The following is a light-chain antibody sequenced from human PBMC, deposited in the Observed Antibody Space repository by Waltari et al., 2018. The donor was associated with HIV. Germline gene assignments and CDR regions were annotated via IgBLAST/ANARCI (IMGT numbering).Light chain of an antibody. CDR3: QSFDSSLTTSGVI. Sequence: QSVLTQPPSVSGAPGQRVTIACTGISSNIGVGYDVHWYQKLTGTAPKLLIFSNINRPPAVPDRFSGSKSGSSASLPITGLQAADEAHYYCQSFDSSLTTSGVIFGGGTKLTVL. V-gene: IGLV1-40*01. CDR2: SNI. CDR1: SSNIGVGYD. J-gene: IGLJ2*01.